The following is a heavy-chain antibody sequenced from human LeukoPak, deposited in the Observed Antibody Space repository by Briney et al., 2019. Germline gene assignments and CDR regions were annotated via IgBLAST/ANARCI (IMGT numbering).Heavy chain of an antibody. Sequence: ASVKVSCKASGYTFTGYYMHWVRQAPGQGLEWMGWINPNSGGTNYAQKFQGRVTMTRNTSISTAYMELSSLRSEDTAVYYCARDTELGDAFDIWGQGTMVTVSS. CDR2: INPNSGGT. J-gene: IGHJ3*02. D-gene: IGHD7-27*01. CDR3: ARDTELGDAFDI. V-gene: IGHV1-2*02. CDR1: GYTFTGYY.